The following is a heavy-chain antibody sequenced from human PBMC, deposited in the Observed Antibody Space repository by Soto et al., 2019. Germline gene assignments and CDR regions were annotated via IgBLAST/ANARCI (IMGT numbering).Heavy chain of an antibody. CDR3: ARTRGVVTAILDAFDI. V-gene: IGHV1-18*04. D-gene: IGHD2-21*02. Sequence: GASVKVSCKASGYTFTSYGISWVRQAPGQGLEWVGWISAYNGNTNYAQKLQGRVTMTTDTSTSTAYMELRSLRSDDTAVYYCARTRGVVTAILDAFDIWGQGTMVTVSS. J-gene: IGHJ3*02. CDR2: ISAYNGNT. CDR1: GYTFTSYG.